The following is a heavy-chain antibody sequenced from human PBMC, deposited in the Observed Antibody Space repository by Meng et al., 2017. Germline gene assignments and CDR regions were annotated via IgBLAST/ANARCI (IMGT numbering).Heavy chain of an antibody. CDR2: IHPSGNA. CDR1: GYTYTHYQ. J-gene: IGHJ4*02. CDR3: VKHSSDWSLDS. Sequence: QVQLVQSGAEVKKPGASVKVSCKASGYTYTHYQMDWVRQAPGQGLEWMGWIHPSGNANYAQKFQGRVTMTTDTSTTTAYMELRSLRSDDSALYYCVKHSSDWSLDSWGQGTLVTVSS. V-gene: IGHV1-18*01. D-gene: IGHD6-19*01.